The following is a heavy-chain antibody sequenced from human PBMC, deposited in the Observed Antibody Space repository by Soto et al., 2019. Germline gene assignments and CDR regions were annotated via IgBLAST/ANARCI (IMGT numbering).Heavy chain of an antibody. V-gene: IGHV3-74*01. J-gene: IGHJ4*02. CDR3: ARGLGGGGGKLTGDY. D-gene: IGHD3-9*01. CDR1: GFTFSSYW. CDR2: IDNDGSST. Sequence: EVQLVESGGGLIQPGGSLRLSCAASGFTFSSYWMHWVRQAPGKGLVWVSRIDNDGSSTTYADSVKGRFTISRDNAKNTLYLKMNSRRAEDTAVSYCARGLGGGGGKLTGDYWGQGTLVTVSS.